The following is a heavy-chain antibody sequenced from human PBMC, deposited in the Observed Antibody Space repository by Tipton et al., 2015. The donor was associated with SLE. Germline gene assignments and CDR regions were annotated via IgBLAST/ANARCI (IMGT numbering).Heavy chain of an antibody. D-gene: IGHD1-26*01. V-gene: IGHV3-49*03. CDR2: IRSKAYGGTT. Sequence: SLRLSCTASGFTFGDYAMSWFRQAPGKGLEWVGFIRSKAYGGTTEYAASVKGRFTISRDDSKSIAYLQMNSLKTEDTAVYYCAGCGIGLYYGVDVWGQGTTVTVSS. CDR1: GFTFGDYA. J-gene: IGHJ6*02. CDR3: AGCGIGLYYGVDV.